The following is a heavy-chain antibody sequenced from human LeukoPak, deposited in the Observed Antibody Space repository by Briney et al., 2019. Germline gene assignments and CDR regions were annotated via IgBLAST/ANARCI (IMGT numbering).Heavy chain of an antibody. V-gene: IGHV4-59*08. J-gene: IGHJ4*02. CDR2: ICYSGST. D-gene: IGHD3/OR15-3a*01. Sequence: SETLSLTCTVSGGSISSYYWSWIRQPRGKGLEWIGYICYSGSTHYNPSLKSRVTISVDTSKNQFSLKLSSVTAADTAVYYCARHGRWYFDYWGQGTLVTVSS. CDR1: GGSISSYY. CDR3: ARHGRWYFDY.